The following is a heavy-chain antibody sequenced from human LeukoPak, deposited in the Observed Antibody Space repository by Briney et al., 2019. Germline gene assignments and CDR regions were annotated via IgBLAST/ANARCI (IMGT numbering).Heavy chain of an antibody. Sequence: GGTLRLSCAASGFIFSSYVMSWVRQAPGKGLEWVSGISVSGGSTYYADSVKGRFTISRDDSKSTLYLQMNSLRAEDTAIYYCAKDPPGYSYGAVDAFDAWGQGTLVTVSS. CDR1: GFIFSSYV. CDR2: ISVSGGST. V-gene: IGHV3-23*01. J-gene: IGHJ3*01. CDR3: AKDPPGYSYGAVDAFDA. D-gene: IGHD5-18*01.